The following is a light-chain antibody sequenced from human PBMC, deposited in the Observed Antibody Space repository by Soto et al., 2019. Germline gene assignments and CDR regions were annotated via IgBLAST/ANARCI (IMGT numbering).Light chain of an antibody. Sequence: EIVLTQSPATLSLSPGERANLSCRASQSISNYLAWYQHKPGQAPRLLIYDTSNRATGIPARFSGSGSGTDFTLTISSLEPEDFAVYYCQQRSGWPLFGQGTKLEIK. J-gene: IGKJ2*01. CDR1: QSISNY. CDR3: QQRSGWPL. V-gene: IGKV3-11*01. CDR2: DTS.